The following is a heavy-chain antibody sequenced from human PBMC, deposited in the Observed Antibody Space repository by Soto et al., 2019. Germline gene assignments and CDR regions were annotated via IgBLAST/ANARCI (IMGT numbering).Heavy chain of an antibody. CDR2: IYPDDSDT. Sequence: PGESLKISCKDSVHSFTSYWIGWVRRMPGTGLEWMGSIYPDDSDTRYSPSFQGQVTISADKSISTAYLQWSSLMASDTAMYYCARHHGEFDYWGQGTLVTVSS. J-gene: IGHJ4*02. D-gene: IGHD3-10*01. CDR3: ARHHGEFDY. V-gene: IGHV5-51*01. CDR1: VHSFTSYW.